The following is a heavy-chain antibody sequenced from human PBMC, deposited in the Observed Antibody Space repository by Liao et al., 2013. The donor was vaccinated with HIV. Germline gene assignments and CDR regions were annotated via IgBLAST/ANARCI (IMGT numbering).Heavy chain of an antibody. Sequence: QVQLQQWGAGLLKPSETLSLTCAVYGGSFSGYYWTWIRQPPGKGLEWIGEINHSGGTNYNPSLKSRVTISVDTSKNQFSLKLSSVTAADTAVYYCARGTGGFGELNPPFSYDYWGQGTLVTVSS. J-gene: IGHJ4*02. CDR3: ARGTGGFGELNPPFSYDY. D-gene: IGHD3-10*01. CDR1: GGSFSGYY. V-gene: IGHV4-34*01. CDR2: INHSGGT.